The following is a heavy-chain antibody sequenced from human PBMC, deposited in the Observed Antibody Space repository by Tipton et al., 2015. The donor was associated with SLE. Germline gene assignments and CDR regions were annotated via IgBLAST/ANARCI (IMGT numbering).Heavy chain of an antibody. CDR2: INHSGST. CDR3: ARGGGIAAARSSVDY. J-gene: IGHJ4*02. D-gene: IGHD6-13*01. Sequence: GLVKPSETLSLTCAVYGGSFSGYYWSWIRQPPGKGLEWIGEINHSGSTNYNPSLKSRVTISVDTSKNQFSLKLSSVTAADTAVYYCARGGGIAAARSSVDYWGQGTLVTVSS. V-gene: IGHV4-34*01. CDR1: GGSFSGYY.